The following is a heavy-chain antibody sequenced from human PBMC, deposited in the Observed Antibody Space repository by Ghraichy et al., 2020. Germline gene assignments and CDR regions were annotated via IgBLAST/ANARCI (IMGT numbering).Heavy chain of an antibody. CDR1: GFSLTTRAVV. CDR3: AHGSGWLLDY. CDR2: IYWDDDN. V-gene: IGHV2-5*02. Sequence: SGPTLVKPTQTLTLTCTFSGFSLTTRAVVVGWIRQPPGKALEWLALIYWDDDNHYSPSLKSRLTLTKDTSKNQVVLTMTNMDVVDTATYYCAHGSGWLLDYWSQGTLVTVSS. D-gene: IGHD6-19*01. J-gene: IGHJ4*02.